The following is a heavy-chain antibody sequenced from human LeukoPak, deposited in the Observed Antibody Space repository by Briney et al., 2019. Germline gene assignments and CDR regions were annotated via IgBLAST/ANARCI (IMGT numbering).Heavy chain of an antibody. V-gene: IGHV4-59*12. J-gene: IGHJ4*02. D-gene: IGHD5-18*01. CDR2: IYYSGST. CDR1: GGSISSYY. Sequence: SETLSLTCTVSGGSISSYYWSWIRQPPGKGLEWIGYIYYSGSTNYNPSLESRVTISVDTSKNQFSLKLSSVTAADTAVYYCARDLPRSGYSYGPREGRPYYFDYWGQGTLVTVSS. CDR3: ARDLPRSGYSYGPREGRPYYFDY.